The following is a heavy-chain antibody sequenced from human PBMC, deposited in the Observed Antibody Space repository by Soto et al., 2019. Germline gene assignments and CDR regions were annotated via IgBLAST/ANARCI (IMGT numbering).Heavy chain of an antibody. Sequence: GESLKISCKGSGYSFTSYWIGWVRQMPGKGLEWMGVIYPGDSDTRYSPSFQGQVTISADKSISTAYLQWSSLKASDTAIYYCARRSPARPFTFGGVIEPWGQGTLVTVSS. V-gene: IGHV5-51*01. D-gene: IGHD3-16*01. J-gene: IGHJ5*02. CDR2: IYPGDSDT. CDR3: ARRSPARPFTFGGVIEP. CDR1: GYSFTSYW.